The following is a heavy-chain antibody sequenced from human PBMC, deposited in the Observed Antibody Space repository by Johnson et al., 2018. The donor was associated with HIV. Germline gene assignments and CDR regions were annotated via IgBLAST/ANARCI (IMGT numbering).Heavy chain of an antibody. Sequence: VQLVESGGGLIQPGGSLRLSCAASGFTVSSNYMSWVRQAPGKGLEWVSVIYSGGNTYYADSVKGRFTISRDNSKNTLYLQMNSLRAEDTAVYYCARSRPYGSWVGFDIWGQGTMVTVSS. CDR2: IYSGGNT. CDR3: ARSRPYGSWVGFDI. V-gene: IGHV3-66*03. D-gene: IGHD6-13*01. J-gene: IGHJ3*02. CDR1: GFTVSSNY.